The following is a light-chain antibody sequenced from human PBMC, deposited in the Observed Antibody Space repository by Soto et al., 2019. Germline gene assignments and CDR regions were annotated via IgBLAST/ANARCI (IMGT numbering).Light chain of an antibody. CDR2: DAS. J-gene: IGKJ5*01. Sequence: EILMTQSPATLSVSAGERATLSCRASQSVGSNLAWYQQKPGQAPRLLIYDASNRATGIPARFSGSGSGTDFTLTISSLEHDDFAVHYCQQRSNWPLITFGQGTRLEIK. CDR1: QSVGSN. V-gene: IGKV3-11*01. CDR3: QQRSNWPLIT.